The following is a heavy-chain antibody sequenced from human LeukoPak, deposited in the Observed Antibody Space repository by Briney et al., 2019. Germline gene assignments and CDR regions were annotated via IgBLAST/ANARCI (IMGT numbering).Heavy chain of an antibody. CDR2: INHSGST. J-gene: IGHJ4*02. CDR1: GGSFSGYY. D-gene: IGHD4-17*01. Sequence: SETLPLTCAVYGGSFSGYYWSWIRQPPGKGLEWIGEINHSGSTNYNPSLKSRVTISVDTSKNQFSLKLSSVTAADTAVYYCAREGRRGGDYAFDYWGQGTLVTVSS. CDR3: AREGRRGGDYAFDY. V-gene: IGHV4-34*01.